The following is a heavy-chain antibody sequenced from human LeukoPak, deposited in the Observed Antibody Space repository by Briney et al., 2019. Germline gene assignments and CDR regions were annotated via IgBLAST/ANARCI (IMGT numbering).Heavy chain of an antibody. J-gene: IGHJ6*03. CDR1: GGSFSGYY. D-gene: IGHD6-13*01. CDR2: INHSGST. V-gene: IGHV4-34*01. Sequence: PETLSLTCAVYGGSFSGYYWSWIRQPPGKGLEWIGEINHSGSTNYNPSLKSRVTISVDTSKNQFSLKLSSVTAADTAVYYCAREGGSSWYSRDYYYMDVWGKGSTVTVSS. CDR3: AREGGSSWYSRDYYYMDV.